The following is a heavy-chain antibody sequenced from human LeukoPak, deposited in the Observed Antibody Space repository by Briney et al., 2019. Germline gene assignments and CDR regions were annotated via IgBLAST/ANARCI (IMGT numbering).Heavy chain of an antibody. J-gene: IGHJ4*02. CDR2: IYYSGST. D-gene: IGHD5-24*01. CDR3: ARGRDGYNSY. CDR1: GGSISSYY. V-gene: IGHV4-59*01. Sequence: SETLSLTCTVSGGSISSYYWSWIRQPPGKGLEWIGYIYYSGSTNYNPSLKSRVTISVDTSKNQFSLKPSSVTAADTAVYYCARGRDGYNSYWGQGTLVTVSS.